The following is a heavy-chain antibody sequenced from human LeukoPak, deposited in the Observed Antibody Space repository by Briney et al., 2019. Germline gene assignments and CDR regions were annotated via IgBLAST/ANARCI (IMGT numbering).Heavy chain of an antibody. CDR1: GGSFSGYY. Sequence: SETLSLTCAVYGGSFSGYYWSWIRQPPGKGLEWIGEINHSGSTNYNPSLKSRVTISVDTSKNQFSLKLSSVTAAGTAVYYCARGPRNYYGSGSYYRVHYYYYGMDVWGQGTTVTVSS. CDR2: INHSGST. J-gene: IGHJ6*02. CDR3: ARGPRNYYGSGSYYRVHYYYYGMDV. D-gene: IGHD3-10*01. V-gene: IGHV4-34*01.